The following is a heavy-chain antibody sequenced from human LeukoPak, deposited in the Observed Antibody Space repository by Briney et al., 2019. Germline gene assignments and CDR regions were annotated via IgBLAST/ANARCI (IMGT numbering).Heavy chain of an antibody. Sequence: GGSLRLSCAASGFTFSSYWMSWVRQAPGKGLEWVANIKQDGSEKYYVDSVKGRFTISRDNAKNSLYLQMSSLRAEDTAVYYCAREGAEFSLYYYGSGSYYNWFDPWGQGTLVTVSS. CDR1: GFTFSSYW. V-gene: IGHV3-7*01. D-gene: IGHD3-10*01. CDR3: AREGAEFSLYYYGSGSYYNWFDP. CDR2: IKQDGSEK. J-gene: IGHJ5*02.